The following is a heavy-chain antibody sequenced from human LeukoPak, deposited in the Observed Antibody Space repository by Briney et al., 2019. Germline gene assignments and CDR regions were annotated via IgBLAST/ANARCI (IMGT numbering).Heavy chain of an antibody. J-gene: IGHJ5*02. D-gene: IGHD6-6*01. Sequence: GGSLRLSCAASGFTFSSYSMNWVRQAPGKGLEWVSYISYSSSTIYYADSVKGRFTISRDDAKTSLYLQMDSLRAEDTAVYYCARDSIAAPFDPWGQGTLVTVSS. CDR3: ARDSIAAPFDP. CDR1: GFTFSSYS. CDR2: ISYSSSTI. V-gene: IGHV3-48*01.